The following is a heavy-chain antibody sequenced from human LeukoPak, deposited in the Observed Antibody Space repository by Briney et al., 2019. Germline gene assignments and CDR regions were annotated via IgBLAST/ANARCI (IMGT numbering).Heavy chain of an antibody. J-gene: IGHJ4*02. V-gene: IGHV4-61*01. CDR1: GGSISSSSYY. CDR2: IYYSGST. CDR3: ASLRRHGYNWRPKAFFDY. D-gene: IGHD5-24*01. Sequence: SETLSLTCTVSGGSISSSSYYWSWIRQPPGKGLEWIGYIYYSGSTNYNPSLKSRVTISVDTSKNQFSLKLSSVTAADTAVYYCASLRRHGYNWRPKAFFDYWGQGTLVTVSS.